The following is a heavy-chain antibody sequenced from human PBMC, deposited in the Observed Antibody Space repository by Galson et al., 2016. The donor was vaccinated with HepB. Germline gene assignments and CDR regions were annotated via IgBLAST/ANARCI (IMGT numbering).Heavy chain of an antibody. V-gene: IGHV3-7*05. CDR3: AKRAHATGDYCGMDV. CDR1: GFTFSDYW. Sequence: SLRLSCAVSGFTFSDYWMSWVRQAPGKGLEWVANIKHDGSQKTYVDSVKGRFTISKDNAKNSLFLQLNSLRAEDTAVYYCAKRAHATGDYCGMDVWGQGTTITVSS. CDR2: IKHDGSQK. D-gene: IGHD2-15*01. J-gene: IGHJ6*02.